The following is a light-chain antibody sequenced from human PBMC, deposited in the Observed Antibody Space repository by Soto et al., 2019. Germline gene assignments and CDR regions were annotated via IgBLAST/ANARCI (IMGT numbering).Light chain of an antibody. Sequence: QSALTQPASVSGSPGQSITISCTGTSSDVGGYKYVSWYQQHPDKAPKLIIFEVSNRPSGISSRFSGSKSGNTASLTISGLRSEDEADYYCATRDDSLSGRWVFGGGTQLTVL. CDR1: SSDVGGYKY. J-gene: IGLJ3*02. CDR3: ATRDDSLSGRWV. V-gene: IGLV2-14*01. CDR2: EVS.